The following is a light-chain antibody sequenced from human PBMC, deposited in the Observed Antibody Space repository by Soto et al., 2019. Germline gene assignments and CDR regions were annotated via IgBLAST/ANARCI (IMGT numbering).Light chain of an antibody. CDR2: EVS. CDR1: SSDVGGYDR. J-gene: IGLJ2*01. Sequence: QSALTQPPSLSGSPGQSVTISCTGTSSDVGGYDRVSWYQQPPGTAPKLIIYEVSNRPSGVPDRFSGSKSGNTASLTISGLQADDEDDYYCTSFTSSITLVFGGGTKLTVL. CDR3: TSFTSSITLV. V-gene: IGLV2-18*02.